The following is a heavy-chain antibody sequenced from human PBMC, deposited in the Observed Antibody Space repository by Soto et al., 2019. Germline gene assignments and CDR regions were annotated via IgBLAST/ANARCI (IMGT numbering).Heavy chain of an antibody. Sequence: GGSLRLSCTASGFTFSSYGMGWVGQAPGKGLQWVSTIRGDGGQTHYTDSVKGRFSISRDNSKNTVYLQMDSLRAEDTAMYFCARDVGLDSDDFFAYWGQGTQVTVSS. CDR3: ARDVGLDSDDFFAY. V-gene: IGHV3-23*01. CDR2: IRGDGGQT. J-gene: IGHJ4*02. CDR1: GFTFSSYG. D-gene: IGHD3-9*01.